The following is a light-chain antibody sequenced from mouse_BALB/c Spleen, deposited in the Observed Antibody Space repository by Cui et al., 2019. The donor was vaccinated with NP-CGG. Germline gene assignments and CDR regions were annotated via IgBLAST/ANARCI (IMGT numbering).Light chain of an antibody. Sequence: QAAFPQASALTTSPGETVTLTCRSSTGAVTTSNYANWVQEKPDHLFTGLIGGTNNRAPGVPARFSGSLIGDKAALTITGAQTEDEAIYFCALWYSNHWVFGGGTKLTVL. J-gene: IGLJ1*01. V-gene: IGLV1*01. CDR3: ALWYSNHWV. CDR1: TGAVTTSNY. CDR2: GTN.